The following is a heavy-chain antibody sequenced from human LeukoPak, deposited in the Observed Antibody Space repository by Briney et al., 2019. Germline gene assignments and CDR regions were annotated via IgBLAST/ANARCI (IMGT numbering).Heavy chain of an antibody. Sequence: GASVKVSCKASGYTFTGYYMHWVRQAPGQGLEWMGWINPNSGGTNYAQKFQGRVTMTRDTSISTAYMELSRLRSDDTAVYYCAKTYYYDSSGFGVDYWGQGTLVTVSS. CDR3: AKTYYYDSSGFGVDY. D-gene: IGHD3-22*01. CDR2: INPNSGGT. J-gene: IGHJ4*02. CDR1: GYTFTGYY. V-gene: IGHV1-2*02.